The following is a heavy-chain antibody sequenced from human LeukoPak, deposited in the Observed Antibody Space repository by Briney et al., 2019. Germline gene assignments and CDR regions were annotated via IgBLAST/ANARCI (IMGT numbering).Heavy chain of an antibody. CDR2: ITPSDGA. Sequence: ATVKVSCKSSGYTFTAYAMHWVRQAPGQGLEWMGWITPSDGANYAQKFQGRVTMTRDTSMSTAYMDLNRLTSDDTAVYSCARDRYGDGFAHFDYWGQGTLVTVSS. CDR3: ARDRYGDGFAHFDY. D-gene: IGHD5-24*01. CDR1: GYTFTAYA. J-gene: IGHJ4*02. V-gene: IGHV1-2*02.